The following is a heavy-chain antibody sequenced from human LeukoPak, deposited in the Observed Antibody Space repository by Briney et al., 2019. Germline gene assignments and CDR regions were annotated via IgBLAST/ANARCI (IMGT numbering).Heavy chain of an antibody. CDR1: GSTFSSYW. Sequence: GGSLRLSCEASGSTFSSYWMSWVRQAPGKGLEWVANIKQDGSETYYVDSVKGRFTISRDNAKNSLYLQMNSLRAEDTAVYYCATYSSSNAREFQYWGQGTLVTVSS. V-gene: IGHV3-7*01. CDR3: ATYSSSNAREFQY. J-gene: IGHJ1*01. D-gene: IGHD2-2*01. CDR2: IKQDGSET.